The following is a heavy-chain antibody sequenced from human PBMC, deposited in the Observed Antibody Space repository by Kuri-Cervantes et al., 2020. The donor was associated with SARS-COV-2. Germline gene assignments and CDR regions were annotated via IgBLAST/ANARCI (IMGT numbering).Heavy chain of an antibody. CDR3: AKGIAAASYYYYGMDV. J-gene: IGHJ6*02. V-gene: IGHV3-9*01. D-gene: IGHD6-13*01. Sequence: GGSLRLSCAASGFTFDDYAMHWVRQAPGKGLEWVSGINWNSGYRGYADSVKGRFTISRDNAKNTLYLQMNSLRAEDTAVYYCAKGIAAASYYYYGMDVGGQGTTVTVSS. CDR2: INWNSGYR. CDR1: GFTFDDYA.